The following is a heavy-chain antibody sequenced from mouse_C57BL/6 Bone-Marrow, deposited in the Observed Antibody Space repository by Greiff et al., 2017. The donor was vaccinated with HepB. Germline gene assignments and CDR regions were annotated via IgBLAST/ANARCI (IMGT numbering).Heavy chain of an antibody. CDR1: GFTFSDYY. D-gene: IGHD1-1*01. CDR3: ARSVSYVWYFDV. V-gene: IGHV5-16*01. J-gene: IGHJ1*03. CDR2: INYDGSST. Sequence: DVKLVESEGGLVQPGSSMKLSCTASGFTFSDYYMAWVRQVPEKGLEWVANINYDGSSTYYLDSLKSRFIISRDNAKNILYLQMSSLKSEDTATYYCARSVSYVWYFDVWGTGTTVTVSS.